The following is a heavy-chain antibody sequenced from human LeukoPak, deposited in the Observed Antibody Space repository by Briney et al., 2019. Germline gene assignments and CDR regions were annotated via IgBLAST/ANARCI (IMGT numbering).Heavy chain of an antibody. D-gene: IGHD2-15*01. V-gene: IGHV1-18*01. J-gene: IGHJ5*02. Sequence: ASVKVSCKASGYTFTSYGISWVRQAPGQGLEWMGWISAYNGNTNYAQKLQGRVTMTTDTSTSTDYMELRSLRSDDTAVYYCAIVVVAATLTLAPWGQGTLVTVSS. CDR2: ISAYNGNT. CDR1: GYTFTSYG. CDR3: AIVVVAATLTLAP.